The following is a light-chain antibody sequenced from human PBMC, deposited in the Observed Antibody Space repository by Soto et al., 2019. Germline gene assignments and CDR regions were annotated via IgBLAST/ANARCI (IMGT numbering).Light chain of an antibody. J-gene: IGKJ4*01. Sequence: EIVMTQSPATLSLSPGERATLSCRSSQSFTSKLAWYQQKPGQAPRLLIYDASTRATGIPARFSGSESGTEFTLSISSLQSEDFAVYYCQQYNIWPLTFGGGTKVEI. CDR2: DAS. CDR1: QSFTSK. V-gene: IGKV3-15*01. CDR3: QQYNIWPLT.